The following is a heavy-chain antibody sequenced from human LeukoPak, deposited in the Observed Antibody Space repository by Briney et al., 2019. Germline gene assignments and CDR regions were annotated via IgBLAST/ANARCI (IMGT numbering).Heavy chain of an antibody. CDR2: ISSSSSTI. V-gene: IGHV3-11*01. Sequence: GGSLRLSCAASGFTFSDYYMSWIRQAPGKGLEWVSYISSSSSTIYYADSVKGRFTISRDNAKNSLYLQMNSLRAEDTAVHYCARDESEYAVAGTSFDYWGQGTLVTVSS. CDR3: ARDESEYAVAGTSFDY. CDR1: GFTFSDYY. D-gene: IGHD6-19*01. J-gene: IGHJ4*02.